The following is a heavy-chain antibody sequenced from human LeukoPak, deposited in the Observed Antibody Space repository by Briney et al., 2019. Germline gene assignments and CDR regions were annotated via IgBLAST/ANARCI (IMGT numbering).Heavy chain of an antibody. D-gene: IGHD3-3*01. J-gene: IGHJ5*02. Sequence: ASVKVSCKASGYTFTSYGISWVRQAPGQGLEWMGWISAYNGNTNYAQKLQGRVTMTTDTSTSTAYMELRSLRSDDTAVYYCARDLDRDYDFWSGYYQNWFDPWGQGTLVTVSS. V-gene: IGHV1-18*01. CDR3: ARDLDRDYDFWSGYYQNWFDP. CDR1: GYTFTSYG. CDR2: ISAYNGNT.